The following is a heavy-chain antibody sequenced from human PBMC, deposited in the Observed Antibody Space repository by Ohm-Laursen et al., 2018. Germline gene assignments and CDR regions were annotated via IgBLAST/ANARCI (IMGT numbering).Heavy chain of an antibody. V-gene: IGHV3-23*01. D-gene: IGHD4-11*01. Sequence: SLRLSCAASGFTFSRSAMSWVRQAPGKGLEWVSAISGSGGSTFSADSVKGRFTISRDNSKNTLYLQMNSLRAEDTAVYYCAKENDYSNYVSDYWGQGTLVTVSS. CDR2: ISGSGGST. J-gene: IGHJ4*02. CDR1: GFTFSRSA. CDR3: AKENDYSNYVSDY.